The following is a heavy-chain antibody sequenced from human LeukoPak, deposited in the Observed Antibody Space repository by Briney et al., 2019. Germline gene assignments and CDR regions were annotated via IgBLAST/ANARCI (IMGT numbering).Heavy chain of an antibody. J-gene: IGHJ1*01. CDR3: ARGGDPQGHFQH. Sequence: SVKVSCKASGYTFTSNYIHWVRQAPGQGLEWMGGIIPIFGTANYAQKFQGRVTITADESTSTAYMELSSLRSEDTAVYYCARGGDPQGHFQHWGQGTLVTVSS. D-gene: IGHD5-12*01. V-gene: IGHV1-69*13. CDR1: GYTFTSNY. CDR2: IIPIFGTA.